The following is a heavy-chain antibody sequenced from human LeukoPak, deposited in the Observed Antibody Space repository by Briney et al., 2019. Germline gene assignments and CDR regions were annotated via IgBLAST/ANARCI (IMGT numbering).Heavy chain of an antibody. J-gene: IGHJ6*03. D-gene: IGHD6-13*01. V-gene: IGHV1-46*01. CDR2: INPSRGST. Sequence: GASVRVSCKTSGYLFSMHWIHWVRQAPGQGLEWMGIINPSRGSTNYAQKFQGRLSMTGDVTTDTVYMELSGVASEDTGIYFCAGDVPRRGIVAAGLLPRIHYHDFHMDVWGTGTSVIVSS. CDR3: AGDVPRRGIVAAGLLPRIHYHDFHMDV. CDR1: GYLFSMHW.